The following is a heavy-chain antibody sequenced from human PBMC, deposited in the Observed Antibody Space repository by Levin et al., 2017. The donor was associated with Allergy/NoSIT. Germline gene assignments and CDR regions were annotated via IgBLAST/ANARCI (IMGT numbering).Heavy chain of an antibody. V-gene: IGHV4-59*08. CDR1: GGSISSYY. Sequence: NPSETLSLTCTVSGGSISSYYWSWIRQPPGKGLEWIGHIYYSGSTDYNPSLKSRITISVDASKNQFSLRLSSVTAADTAVYYCARRRGYRVSYYYMDVWGEGTTVTVSS. CDR3: ARRRGYRVSYYYMDV. CDR2: IYYSGST. D-gene: IGHD5-12*01. J-gene: IGHJ6*03.